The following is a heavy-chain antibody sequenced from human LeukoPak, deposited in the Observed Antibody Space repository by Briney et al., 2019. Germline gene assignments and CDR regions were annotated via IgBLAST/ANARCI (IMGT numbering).Heavy chain of an antibody. Sequence: PGGSLRLSCAASGFTFSSYEMNWVRQAPGKGLEWVSYISSSGSTIYYADSVKVRFTISRDNAKNSLYLQMNSLRAEDTAVYYCARDGPDYDSSGYLRDDAFDIWGQGTMVTVSS. D-gene: IGHD3-22*01. J-gene: IGHJ3*02. V-gene: IGHV3-48*03. CDR3: ARDGPDYDSSGYLRDDAFDI. CDR1: GFTFSSYE. CDR2: ISSSGSTI.